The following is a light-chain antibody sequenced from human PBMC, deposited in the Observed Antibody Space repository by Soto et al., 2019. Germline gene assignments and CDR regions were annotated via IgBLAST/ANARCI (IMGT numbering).Light chain of an antibody. V-gene: IGLV2-8*01. CDR3: SSYAGDTNWV. CDR1: SSDVGFYNY. Sequence: QSALTQPPSASGSPGQSVTISCTGTSSDVGFYNYVSWYQQHPGKAPKLMIYEVSKRPSGVPDRFSGSKSGNTASLTVSGLQAEDEADYYCSSYAGDTNWVFGGGTKLTVL. CDR2: EVS. J-gene: IGLJ3*02.